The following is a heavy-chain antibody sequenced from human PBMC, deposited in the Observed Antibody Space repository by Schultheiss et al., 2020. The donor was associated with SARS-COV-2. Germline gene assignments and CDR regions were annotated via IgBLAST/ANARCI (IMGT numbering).Heavy chain of an antibody. CDR1: GGSVSSDYYY. CDR3: ARGRIVVVVAATGDAFDI. V-gene: IGHV4-61*01. J-gene: IGHJ3*02. CDR2: IYYSGST. D-gene: IGHD2-15*01. Sequence: SETLSLTCAVSGGSVSSDYYYWSWIRQPPGKGLEWIGYIYYSGSTNYNPSLKSRVTISVDTSKNQFSLKLSSVTAADTAVYYCARGRIVVVVAATGDAFDIWGQGTMVTVSS.